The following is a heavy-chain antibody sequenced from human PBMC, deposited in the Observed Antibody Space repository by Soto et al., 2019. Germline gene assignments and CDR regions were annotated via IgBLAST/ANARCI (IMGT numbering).Heavy chain of an antibody. CDR3: ARDQGRGYNYGFDY. V-gene: IGHV3-33*01. J-gene: IGHJ4*02. CDR1: GFTFSSYG. Sequence: ESGGGVVQPGRSLRLSCAASGFTFSSYGMHWVRQAPGKGLQWVAVIWYDGSNKYYADSVKGRFTISRDNSKNTLYLQMTSLRAEDTAVYYCARDQGRGYNYGFDYWGQGTLVTVSS. D-gene: IGHD5-18*01. CDR2: IWYDGSNK.